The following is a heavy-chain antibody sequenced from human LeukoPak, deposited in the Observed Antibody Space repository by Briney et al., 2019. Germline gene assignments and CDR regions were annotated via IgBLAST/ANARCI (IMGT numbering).Heavy chain of an antibody. J-gene: IGHJ6*03. Sequence: ASVKVSCKTSGYTFSDYYIHWIGQAPGQGLEWMGWINTKTGNPTYAQGFTGRFVFSLDTSVSTAYLQISSLKAEDTAIYYCAREDDLRFTSNMDVWGKGTTVTVSS. D-gene: IGHD3-3*01. CDR2: INTKTGNP. CDR3: AREDDLRFTSNMDV. V-gene: IGHV7-4-1*02. CDR1: GYTFSDYY.